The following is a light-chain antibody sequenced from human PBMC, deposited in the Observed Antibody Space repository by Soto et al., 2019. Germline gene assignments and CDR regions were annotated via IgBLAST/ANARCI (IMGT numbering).Light chain of an antibody. CDR3: QQYNSYPLT. CDR1: QSISSW. Sequence: DIQMTQSPSTLSASVGDRVTITCRASQSISSWLAWYQQKPGKAPKLLIYKASSVESGVPSRFSGSGSGTEFTLTISSLQPDDFATYYCQQYNSYPLTFGGGTKVDIK. V-gene: IGKV1-5*03. CDR2: KAS. J-gene: IGKJ4*01.